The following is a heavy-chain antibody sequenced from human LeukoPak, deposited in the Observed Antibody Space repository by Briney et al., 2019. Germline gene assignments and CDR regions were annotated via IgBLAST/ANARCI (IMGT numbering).Heavy chain of an antibody. CDR3: ARGLRSGYDPLGGYYYYYGMDV. D-gene: IGHD5-12*01. CDR1: GGSFSGYY. CDR2: INHSGST. Sequence: SETLSLTCAVYGGSFSGYYWSWIRQPPGKGLEWIGEINHSGSTNYNPSLKSRVTISVDTSKNQFSLKLSSVTAADTAVYYCARGLRSGYDPLGGYYYYYGMDVWGQGTTVTVSS. J-gene: IGHJ6*02. V-gene: IGHV4-34*09.